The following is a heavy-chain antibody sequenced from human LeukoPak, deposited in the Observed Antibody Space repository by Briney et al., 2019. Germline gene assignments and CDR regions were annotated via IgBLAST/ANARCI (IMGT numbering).Heavy chain of an antibody. Sequence: GGSLRLSCAPSGFSVSSNYMSWIRQAPGKGLEWVSYISSSSYADYADSVKGRFTISRDNAKNSLYLQMNSLRAEDTAVYYCARVYSSSYLATDYWGQGTLVTVSS. V-gene: IGHV3-11*05. CDR1: GFSVSSNY. J-gene: IGHJ4*02. CDR3: ARVYSSSYLATDY. CDR2: ISSSSYA. D-gene: IGHD6-13*01.